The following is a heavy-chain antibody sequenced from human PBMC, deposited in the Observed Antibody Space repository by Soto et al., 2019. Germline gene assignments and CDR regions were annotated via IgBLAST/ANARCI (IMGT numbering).Heavy chain of an antibody. CDR1: AYTFTSYD. CDR2: MNPNNGNT. D-gene: IGHD7-27*01. Sequence: GASVKVSCKAGAYTFTSYDINWVRQATGQDFEWMGWMNPNNGNTAYAQKFQGRVTMTRDTSKSTAFMELSSLTSEDTAVYYCARGPRNWGVDYWGQGTLVTVSS. V-gene: IGHV1-8*01. CDR3: ARGPRNWGVDY. J-gene: IGHJ4*02.